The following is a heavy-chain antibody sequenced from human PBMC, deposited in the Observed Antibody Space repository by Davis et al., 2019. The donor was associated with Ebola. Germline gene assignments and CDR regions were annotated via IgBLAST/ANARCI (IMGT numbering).Heavy chain of an antibody. CDR1: GYSFTSYW. D-gene: IGHD6-6*01. V-gene: IGHV5-51*01. Sequence: GESLKISCKGSGYSFTSYWIGWVRQMPGKGLEWMGIIYPGDSDTRYSPSFLGQVTISADKSISTAYLQLSSLKTSDTAMYYCASTYSTSPDGYFDYWGQGTLVTVSS. CDR2: IYPGDSDT. J-gene: IGHJ4*02. CDR3: ASTYSTSPDGYFDY.